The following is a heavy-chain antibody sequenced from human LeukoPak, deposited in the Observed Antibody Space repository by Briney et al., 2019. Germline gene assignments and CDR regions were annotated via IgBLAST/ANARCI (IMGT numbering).Heavy chain of an antibody. D-gene: IGHD6-13*01. J-gene: IGHJ4*02. CDR2: INDYTGNT. Sequence: SETLSLTCDVFGGSFTDYFWTWIRQSPGKGLEWIGEINDYTGNTNYNPSLNSRVSISLEKSKNQFSLELRSVTAADTAVYYCARQIASAGTAGFDFWGQGALVTVSS. V-gene: IGHV4-34*01. CDR3: ARQIASAGTAGFDF. CDR1: GGSFTDYF.